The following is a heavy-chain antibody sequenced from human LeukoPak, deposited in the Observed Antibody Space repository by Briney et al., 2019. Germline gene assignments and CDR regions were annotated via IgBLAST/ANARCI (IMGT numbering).Heavy chain of an antibody. V-gene: IGHV4-34*01. CDR1: GGSFSGYY. J-gene: IGHJ4*02. CDR3: ARTYYGAGTSYSSY. Sequence: SETLSLTCVVYGGSFSGYYWTWIRQPPGQGLEWMGEINHNGGATYNPSLKSRVTISVDTSKNQFSLKLWSVTAADTAVYYCARTYYGAGTSYSSYWGQGSLVTVSS. D-gene: IGHD3-10*01. CDR2: INHNGGA.